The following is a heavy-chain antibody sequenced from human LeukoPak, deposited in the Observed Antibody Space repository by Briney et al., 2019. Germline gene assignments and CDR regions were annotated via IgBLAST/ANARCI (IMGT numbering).Heavy chain of an antibody. D-gene: IGHD3-10*01. CDR2: IYTSGST. CDR1: GGSISSYY. CDR3: ARIYGSGTSFGYMDV. J-gene: IGHJ6*03. V-gene: IGHV4-4*09. Sequence: SETLSLTCTVSGGSISSYYWSLIRQPPGKGLEWIGYIYTSGSTNYNPSLKSRVTISVDKSKNQFSLKLSSVTAADTAVYYCARIYGSGTSFGYMDVWGKGTTVTVSS.